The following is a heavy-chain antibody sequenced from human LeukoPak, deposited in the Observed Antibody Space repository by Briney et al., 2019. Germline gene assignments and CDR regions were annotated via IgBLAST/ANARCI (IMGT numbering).Heavy chain of an antibody. CDR1: GFTVSSNY. CDR2: IYSGGST. Sequence: GGSLRLSCAASGFTVSSNYMSWVRQAPGKGLEWVSVIYSGGSTYYADSVKGRFTISRDNSKNTLYLQMNSLRAEDTAVYYCAKDRGYYDFWSGYPHFDYWGQGTLVTVSS. J-gene: IGHJ4*02. V-gene: IGHV3-53*01. D-gene: IGHD3-3*01. CDR3: AKDRGYYDFWSGYPHFDY.